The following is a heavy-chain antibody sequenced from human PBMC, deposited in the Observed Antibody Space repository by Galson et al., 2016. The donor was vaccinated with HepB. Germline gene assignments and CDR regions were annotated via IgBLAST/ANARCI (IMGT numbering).Heavy chain of an antibody. CDR2: INPNSGGT. J-gene: IGHJ5*02. V-gene: IGHV1-2*02. D-gene: IGHD2/OR15-2a*01. CDR3: ARSTSRPNWFDP. Sequence: SVKVSCKASRYTFTDYYIHWVRQAPGQGLQWMGWINPNSGGTNYAQKFQGRVTMTRETSISTAYMEMRRLRSDDTALYYCARSTSRPNWFDPWGQGTLVTVPS. CDR1: RYTFTDYY.